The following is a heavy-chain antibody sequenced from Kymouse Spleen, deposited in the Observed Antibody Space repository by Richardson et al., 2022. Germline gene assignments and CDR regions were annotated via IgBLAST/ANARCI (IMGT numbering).Heavy chain of an antibody. Sequence: QVQLVESGGGVVQPGRSLRLSCAASGFTFSSYGMHWVRQAPGKGLEWVAVIWYDGSNKYYADSVKGRFTISRDNSKNTLYLQMNSLRAEDTAVYYCARGGVTGTLLYYGMDVWGQGTTVTVSS. CDR3: ARGGVTGTLLYYGMDV. J-gene: IGHJ6*02. D-gene: IGHD1-20*01,IGHD1-7*01. V-gene: IGHV3-33*01. CDR2: IWYDGSNK. CDR1: GFTFSSYG.